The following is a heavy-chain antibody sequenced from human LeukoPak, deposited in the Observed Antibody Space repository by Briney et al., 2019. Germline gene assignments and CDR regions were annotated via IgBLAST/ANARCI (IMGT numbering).Heavy chain of an antibody. V-gene: IGHV3-23*01. CDR3: AKIDGSYVY. CDR1: GFTFSTYA. Sequence: PGGSLRLSCAASGFTFSTYALSWVRQAPGKGLEWVSAISGSGDNTYYAASVKGRFTISRDNSKSTLYLQMNSLRAEDTAVYYCAKIDGSYVYWGQGTLVTVSS. D-gene: IGHD3-16*01. J-gene: IGHJ4*02. CDR2: ISGSGDNT.